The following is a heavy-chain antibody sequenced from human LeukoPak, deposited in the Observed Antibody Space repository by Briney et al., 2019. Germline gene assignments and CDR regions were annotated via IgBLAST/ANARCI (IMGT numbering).Heavy chain of an antibody. J-gene: IGHJ4*02. CDR2: INRDGTEK. CDR1: GFNFSDSR. V-gene: IGHV3-7*04. CDR3: VRGDWYFES. Sequence: GGSLRLSCATSGFNFSDSRMTWVRQAPGKGLQWVANINRDGTEKPFLDSIEGRFTISRDNRKKSLYLQMNSLRPQDTAVYFCVRGDWYFESWGQGTLVTVSS. D-gene: IGHD2-21*01.